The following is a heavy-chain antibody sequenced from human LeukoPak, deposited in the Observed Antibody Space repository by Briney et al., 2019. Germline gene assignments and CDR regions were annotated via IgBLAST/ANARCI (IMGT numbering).Heavy chain of an antibody. CDR3: AIGVGGSWKVFDY. CDR2: TYNGVKCTS. Sequence: SQTPSLTCAMSGDNVSSNSATPRSIRPSPSGGLEWLGRTYNGVKCTSHYAVSVKPRITIDPDTYKNQFSLQLHSVTPQDTPVYCCAIGVGGSWKVFDYWGQGTLVTVSS. J-gene: IGHJ4*02. D-gene: IGHD3-10*01. CDR1: GDNVSSNSAT. V-gene: IGHV6-1*01.